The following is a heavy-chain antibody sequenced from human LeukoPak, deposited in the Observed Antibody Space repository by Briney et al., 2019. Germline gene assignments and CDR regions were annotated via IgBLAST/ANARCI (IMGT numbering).Heavy chain of an antibody. J-gene: IGHJ5*02. D-gene: IGHD6-19*01. CDR2: INHSGST. V-gene: IGHV4-34*01. CDR1: GGSFSGYY. Sequence: SETLSLTCAVYGGSFSGYYWSWIRQPPGKGLEWIGEINHSGSTNYNPSLKSRVTISVDTSKNQFSLKLSSVTAVDTAVYYCARGEFQPGWYSWFDPWGQGNPGHRLL. CDR3: ARGEFQPGWYSWFDP.